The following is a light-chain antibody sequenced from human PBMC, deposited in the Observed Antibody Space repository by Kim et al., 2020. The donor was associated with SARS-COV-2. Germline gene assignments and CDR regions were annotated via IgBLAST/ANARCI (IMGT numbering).Light chain of an antibody. CDR1: QGISSY. V-gene: IGKV1-9*01. CDR3: QQLNSYPPT. CDR2: AAS. Sequence: ASVGDRVTITCRASQGISSYLAWYQQKPGKAPKLLIYAASTLQSGVPSRFSGSGSGTDFTLTISSLQTEDFATYYCQQLNSYPPTFGGGTKVDIK. J-gene: IGKJ4*01.